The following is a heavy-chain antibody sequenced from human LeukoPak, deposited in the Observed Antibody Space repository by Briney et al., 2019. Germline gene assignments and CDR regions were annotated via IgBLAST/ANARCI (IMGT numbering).Heavy chain of an antibody. CDR1: GFTFSSYS. CDR2: ISSSSSYI. Sequence: GGSLRLSCAASGFTFSSYSMNWVRQAPGKGLEWVSSISSSSSYIYYADSVKGRFTISRDNAKNSLYLQMNSLRAEDTAVYYCARDLGGLQPRLPTGTCDHYFDYWGQGTLVTVSS. CDR3: ARDLGGLQPRLPTGTCDHYFDY. V-gene: IGHV3-21*01. J-gene: IGHJ4*02. D-gene: IGHD1-1*01.